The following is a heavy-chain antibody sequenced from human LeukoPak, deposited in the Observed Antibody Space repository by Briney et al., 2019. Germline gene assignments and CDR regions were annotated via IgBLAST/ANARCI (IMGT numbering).Heavy chain of an antibody. CDR2: ISPGDSDT. J-gene: IGHJ4*02. CDR1: GYNFTNYW. D-gene: IGHD3-22*01. CDR3: TRPLNYDSSSYNY. Sequence: GESLKISCKGSGYNFTNYWIGWVRQMPGKGLEWMGIISPGDSDTRYSPSFQGQVTISADKSISTAYLQWSSLKASDTAMYYCTRPLNYDSSSYNYWGQGTLVTVSS. V-gene: IGHV5-51*01.